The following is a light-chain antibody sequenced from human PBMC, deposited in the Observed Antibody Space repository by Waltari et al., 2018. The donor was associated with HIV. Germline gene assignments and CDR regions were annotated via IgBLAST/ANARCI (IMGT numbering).Light chain of an antibody. J-gene: IGLJ3*02. CDR3: QVWDSSSDLHWV. CDR2: DDS. Sequence: SYVLTQPPSVSVAPGQTARITCGGNNIGSKSVHWYQQKPGQAPVLVVYDDSDRPSGIPARFSGSNSGNTATLTISRVEAGDEADYYGQVWDSSSDLHWVFGGGTKLTVL. CDR1: NIGSKS. V-gene: IGLV3-21*02.